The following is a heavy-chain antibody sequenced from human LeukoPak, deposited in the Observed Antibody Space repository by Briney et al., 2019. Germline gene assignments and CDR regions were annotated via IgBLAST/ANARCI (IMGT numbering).Heavy chain of an antibody. CDR2: ISYDGSNK. V-gene: IGHV3-30*18. J-gene: IGHJ4*02. Sequence: GGSLRLSCAASGFTFGSYILHWVRQAPGKGLEWVAVISYDGSNKYYADSVKGRFTISRDNSKNTLYLQMNSLRAEDTAVYYCAKDRQMATCFDYWGQGTLVTVSS. CDR1: GFTFGSYI. D-gene: IGHD5-24*01. CDR3: AKDRQMATCFDY.